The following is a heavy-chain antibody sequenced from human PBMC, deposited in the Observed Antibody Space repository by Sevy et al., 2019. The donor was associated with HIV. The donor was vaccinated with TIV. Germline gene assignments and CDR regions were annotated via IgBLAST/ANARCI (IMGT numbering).Heavy chain of an antibody. J-gene: IGHJ6*02. CDR2: IYYSGST. V-gene: IGHV4-59*01. D-gene: IGHD3-3*01. CDR3: ARGRAPDSITIFGVVTINGMDV. Sequence: SETLSLTCTVSGGSISSYYWSWIRQPSGKGLEWIGYIYYSGSTNYNPSLKSRVTISVDTSKNQFSLKLGSVTAADTAVYYCARGRAPDSITIFGVVTINGMDVWGQGTTVTVSS. CDR1: GGSISSYY.